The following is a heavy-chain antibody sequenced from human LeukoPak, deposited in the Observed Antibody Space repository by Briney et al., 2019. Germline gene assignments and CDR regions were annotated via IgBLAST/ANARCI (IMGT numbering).Heavy chain of an antibody. D-gene: IGHD2-2*01. CDR3: ARYCSSTSCYGEFDP. J-gene: IGHJ5*02. CDR2: INPNSGGT. Sequence: GASVKVSCKASGYTFTGYYMHWVRQAPGQGLEWMGWINPNSGGTNYAQKLQGRVTMTRDTSISTAYMELSRLRSDDTAVYYCARYCSSTSCYGEFDPWGQGTLVTVSS. CDR1: GYTFTGYY. V-gene: IGHV1-2*02.